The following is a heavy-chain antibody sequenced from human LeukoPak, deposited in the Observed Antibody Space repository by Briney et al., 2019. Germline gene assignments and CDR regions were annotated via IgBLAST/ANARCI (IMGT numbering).Heavy chain of an antibody. CDR1: GFTFSSYS. CDR3: ARADYYDSSGYSPCFDY. CDR2: ISSSSSTI. V-gene: IGHV3-48*01. Sequence: GGSLRLSCAASGFTFSSYSMNWVRQGPGKGLEWVSYISSSSSTIYYADSVKGRFTISRDNAKNSLYLQMNSLRAEDTAVYYCARADYYDSSGYSPCFDYWGQGTLVTVSS. D-gene: IGHD3-22*01. J-gene: IGHJ4*02.